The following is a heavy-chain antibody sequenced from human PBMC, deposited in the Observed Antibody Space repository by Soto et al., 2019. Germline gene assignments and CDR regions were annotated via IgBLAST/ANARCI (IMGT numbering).Heavy chain of an antibody. CDR2: IYYSGST. CDR3: ARPGRPDFNSSGCSGGSCDNLHWFDP. V-gene: IGHV4-31*03. CDR1: GGSISSGGYY. Sequence: PSETLSLTCTVSGGSISSGGYYWSWIRQHPGKGLEWIGYIYYSGSTYYNPSLKSRVTISVDTSKNQFSLKLSSVTAADTAVYYCARPGRPDFNSSGCSGGSCDNLHWFDPLGQGTLVPVSS. D-gene: IGHD2-15*01. J-gene: IGHJ5*02.